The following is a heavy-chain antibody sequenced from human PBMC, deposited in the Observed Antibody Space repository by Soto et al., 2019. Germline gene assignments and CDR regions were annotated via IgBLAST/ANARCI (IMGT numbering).Heavy chain of an antibody. CDR3: ASAPSRALYCSGGSWYPNWFDP. CDR2: ISSSSSTI. CDR1: GFTFSSYS. V-gene: IGHV3-48*02. Sequence: PGGSLRLSCAASGFTFSSYSMNWVRQAPGKGLEWVSYISSSSSTIYYADSVKGRFTISRDNAKNSLYLQMNSLRDEDTAVYYCASAPSRALYCSGGSWYPNWFDPWGQGALVTVSS. D-gene: IGHD2-15*01. J-gene: IGHJ5*02.